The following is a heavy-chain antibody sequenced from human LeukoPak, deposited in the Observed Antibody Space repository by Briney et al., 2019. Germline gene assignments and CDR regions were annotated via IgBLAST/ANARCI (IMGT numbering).Heavy chain of an antibody. V-gene: IGHV3-7*01. CDR1: GFTFSSYW. CDR2: IKQDGSEK. CDR3: ARDQSGSYPIFDY. Sequence: PGGSLRLSCAASGFTFSSYWMSWVRQAPGKGLEWVANIKQDGSEKYYVDSVKGRFTISRDNAKNSLYLQMNSLRAEDTAVYYCARDQSGSYPIFDYWGQGTLVTVSS. D-gene: IGHD1-26*01. J-gene: IGHJ4*02.